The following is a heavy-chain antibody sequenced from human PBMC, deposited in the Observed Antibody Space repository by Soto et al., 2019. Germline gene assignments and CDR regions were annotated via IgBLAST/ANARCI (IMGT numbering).Heavy chain of an antibody. Sequence: EVQLVESGGGLVQPGRSLRLSCAASGFTFDDYAMHWVRQAPRKGLEWVSSISWNGGNIGYADSVKGRFTISRDNAKNSLYLQMNSLRAEDTALYYCAKGSSTTHFSYFDYCGQGTLVTVSS. CDR1: GFTFDDYA. CDR3: AKGSSTTHFSYFDY. V-gene: IGHV3-9*01. D-gene: IGHD2-2*01. J-gene: IGHJ4*02. CDR2: ISWNGGNI.